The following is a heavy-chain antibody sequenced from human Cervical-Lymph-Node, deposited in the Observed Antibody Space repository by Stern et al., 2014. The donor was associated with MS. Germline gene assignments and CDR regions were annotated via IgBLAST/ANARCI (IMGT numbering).Heavy chain of an antibody. CDR2: IWYDGSNK. V-gene: IGHV3-33*01. Sequence: QVQLVQSGGGVVQPGRSLRLSCAASGFTFSSYGIHWVREAPGKGLEWVAVIWYDGSNKYYADSVKGRFTISRDNSKNTLYLQMNSLRAEDTAVYYCARDMHGMDVWGQGTTVTVSS. J-gene: IGHJ6*02. CDR1: GFTFSSYG. CDR3: ARDMHGMDV. D-gene: IGHD2-2*01.